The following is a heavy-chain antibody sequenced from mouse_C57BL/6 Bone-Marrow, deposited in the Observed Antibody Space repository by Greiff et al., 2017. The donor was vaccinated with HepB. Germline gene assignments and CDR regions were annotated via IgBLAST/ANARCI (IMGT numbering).Heavy chain of an antibody. V-gene: IGHV5-6*01. CDR2: ISSGGSYT. CDR1: GFTFSSYG. CDR3: VRPHYYGSSYDAMDY. J-gene: IGHJ4*01. Sequence: VQLVESGGDLVKPGGSLKLSCAASGFTFSSYGMSWVRQTPDKRLEWVATISSGGSYTYYPDSVKGRFTISRDNAKNTLYLQMSSLKSEDTAMYYCVRPHYYGSSYDAMDYWGQGTSVTVSS. D-gene: IGHD1-1*01.